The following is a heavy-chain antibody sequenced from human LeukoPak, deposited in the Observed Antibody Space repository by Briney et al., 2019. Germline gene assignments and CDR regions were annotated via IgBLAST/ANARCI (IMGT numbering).Heavy chain of an antibody. D-gene: IGHD3-10*01. CDR1: GFTFSSYE. Sequence: PGGSLRLSCAASGFTFSSYEMNWVRQAPGKGLEWVSYISSSGSTIYYAGSVKGRFTISRDNAKNSLYLQMNSLRAEDTAVYYCAKEGYYYGSGSYYSSNFDYWGQGTLVTVSS. CDR2: ISSSGSTI. J-gene: IGHJ4*02. CDR3: AKEGYYYGSGSYYSSNFDY. V-gene: IGHV3-48*03.